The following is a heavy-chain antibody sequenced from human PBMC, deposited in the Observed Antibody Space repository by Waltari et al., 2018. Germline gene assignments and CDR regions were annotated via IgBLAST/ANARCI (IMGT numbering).Heavy chain of an antibody. Sequence: QVQLQESGPGLVKPSETLSLTCTVSGGSLSSYSCSWVRPPAGRGLEWIVRIYTSGSTNYNPSLKSRVTMSVDTSKNQFSLKLSSVTAADTAVYYCARDLHRDDFWSGYSPLGYWGQGTLVTVSS. CDR3: ARDLHRDDFWSGYSPLGY. J-gene: IGHJ4*02. V-gene: IGHV4-4*07. CDR2: IYTSGST. D-gene: IGHD3-3*01. CDR1: GGSLSSYS.